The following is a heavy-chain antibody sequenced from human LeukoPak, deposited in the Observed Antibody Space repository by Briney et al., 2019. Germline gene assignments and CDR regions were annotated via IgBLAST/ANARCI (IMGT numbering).Heavy chain of an antibody. J-gene: IGHJ1*01. V-gene: IGHV1-69*05. CDR1: GGTFSSYA. Sequence: ASVKVSCKASGGTFSSYAISWVRQAPGQGLEWMGRIIPIFGTANYAQKFQGRVTITTDESTSTAYMELSSLRSEDTAVYYCARDDTGYFQHWGQGTLVTVSS. CDR2: IIPIFGTA. D-gene: IGHD1-14*01. CDR3: ARDDTGYFQH.